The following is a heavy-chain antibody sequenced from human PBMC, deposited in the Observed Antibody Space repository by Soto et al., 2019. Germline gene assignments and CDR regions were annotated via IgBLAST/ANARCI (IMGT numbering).Heavy chain of an antibody. V-gene: IGHV4-39*01. CDR2: IYYSGST. CDR1: GGSISSSSYY. D-gene: IGHD5-18*01. J-gene: IGHJ6*02. CDR3: ARQGDTAMVTYYYYYYGMDV. Sequence: QLQLQESGPGLVKPSETLSLTCTVSGGSISSSSYYWGWIRQPPGKGLEWIGSIYYSGSTYYNPSLKSRVTISVDTSKNQFSLKLSSVTAADTAVYYCARQGDTAMVTYYYYYYGMDVWGQGTTVTVSS.